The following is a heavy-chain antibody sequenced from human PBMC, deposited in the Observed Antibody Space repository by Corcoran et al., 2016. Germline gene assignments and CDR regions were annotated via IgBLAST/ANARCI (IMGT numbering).Heavy chain of an antibody. J-gene: IGHJ5*02. CDR2: NFSNDGK. CDR1: VFSLSNARMG. CDR3: GRICVEGLVWFDP. Sequence: QVTLKASGPVLVKPTEALTLSCPVAVFSLSNARMGVSWIREPPGKALEWLAHNFSNDGKSHSTSLKGRITISKDTSKSQLVLTMTTMDPMDTATYYRGRICVEGLVWFDPWGHSTLVTGAS. V-gene: IGHV2-26*01.